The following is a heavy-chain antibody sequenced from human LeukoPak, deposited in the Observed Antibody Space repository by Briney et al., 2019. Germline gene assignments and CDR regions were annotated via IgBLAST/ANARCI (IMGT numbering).Heavy chain of an antibody. D-gene: IGHD5-18*01. CDR1: GYTFTSHG. Sequence: ASVKVSCKASGYTFTSHGIRGVRQAPGQGLEWMGWGSTYNGNTNYVPKYQGRVTMTTDTSTSTAYMELRSLRSDDTAVYYCARDVDTATDQINDYWGQGTLVTVSS. J-gene: IGHJ4*02. CDR2: GSTYNGNT. V-gene: IGHV1-18*04. CDR3: ARDVDTATDQINDY.